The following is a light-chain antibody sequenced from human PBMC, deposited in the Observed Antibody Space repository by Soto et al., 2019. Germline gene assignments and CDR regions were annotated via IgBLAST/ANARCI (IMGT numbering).Light chain of an antibody. CDR1: SSNIGSNT. V-gene: IGLV1-44*01. CDR3: SSYTGSNNYV. Sequence: QSALTQPPSASGTPGQRVTISCSGSSSNIGSNTVTWYQQLPGTAPKLLIYNNNQRPSGVPDRFSGSKSGNTASLTVSGLQAEDEADYYCSSYTGSNNYVFRTATKVTVL. CDR2: NNN. J-gene: IGLJ1*01.